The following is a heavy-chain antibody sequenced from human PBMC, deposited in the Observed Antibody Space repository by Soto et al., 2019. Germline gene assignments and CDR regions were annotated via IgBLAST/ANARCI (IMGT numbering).Heavy chain of an antibody. CDR3: ARADPDASVGY. CDR1: GGSMSSYY. CDR2: ISYSGST. D-gene: IGHD2-15*01. V-gene: IGHV4-59*01. Sequence: SETLSLTCTVSGGSMSSYYWTWLRQSPGRGLEWIGYISYSGSTYYNPSLKSRVTVSADTSKNQFSLRMNSMIAADTAVYYCARADPDASVGYWGQGTLVTVSS. J-gene: IGHJ4*02.